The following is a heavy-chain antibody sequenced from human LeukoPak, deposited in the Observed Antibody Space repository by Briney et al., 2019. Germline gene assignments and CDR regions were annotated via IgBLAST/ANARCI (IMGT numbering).Heavy chain of an antibody. V-gene: IGHV4-34*01. CDR3: ARVGRDCSSTSCYTAWFDP. J-gene: IGHJ5*02. D-gene: IGHD2-2*02. Sequence: SETLSLTCAVYGGSFSGYYWSWIRQPPGKGLEWIGEINHSGSTNYNPSLKSRVTISVDTSKNQFSLKLSSVTAADTAVYYCARVGRDCSSTSCYTAWFDPWGQGTLVTVSS. CDR1: GGSFSGYY. CDR2: INHSGST.